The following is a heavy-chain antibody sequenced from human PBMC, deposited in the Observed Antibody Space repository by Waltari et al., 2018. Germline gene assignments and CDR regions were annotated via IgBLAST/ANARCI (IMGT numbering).Heavy chain of an antibody. CDR3: ARGRGAGGYNWHYFDY. D-gene: IGHD5-12*01. Sequence: QVQLQQWGAGLLKPSETLSLTCAVYGGSFSGYYWSWIRKPPGEGLEWIGEINHSGSTNYNPSLKSRVTISVDTSKNQFSLKLSSVTAADTAVYYCARGRGAGGYNWHYFDYWGQGTLVTVSS. CDR2: INHSGST. J-gene: IGHJ4*02. CDR1: GGSFSGYY. V-gene: IGHV4-34*01.